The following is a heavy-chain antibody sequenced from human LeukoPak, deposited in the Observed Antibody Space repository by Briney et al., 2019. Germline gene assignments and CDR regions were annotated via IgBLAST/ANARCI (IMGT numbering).Heavy chain of an antibody. CDR3: ARSPYYYDSSQYGAFDI. J-gene: IGHJ3*02. CDR2: IIPIFGTA. Sequence: GASVKVSCKASGGTFSSYAISWVRQAPGQGLEWMGGIIPIFGTANYAQKFQGRVTITADKSTSTAYMELSSLRSEDTAVYYCARSPYYYDSSQYGAFDIWGQGTMVTVSS. D-gene: IGHD3-22*01. V-gene: IGHV1-69*06. CDR1: GGTFSSYA.